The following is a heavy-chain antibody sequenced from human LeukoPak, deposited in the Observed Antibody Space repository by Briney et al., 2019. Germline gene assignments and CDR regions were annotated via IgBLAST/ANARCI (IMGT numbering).Heavy chain of an antibody. D-gene: IGHD1-26*01. CDR3: ARSPHQGIVGATKGLDY. CDR1: GGSISTSSYY. V-gene: IGHV4-39*07. J-gene: IGHJ4*02. Sequence: PSETLSLTCTVSGGSISTSSYYWGWIRQPPGKGLEWIGSIYYSGSTYYNPSLKSRVTISVDKSKNQFSLKLSSVTAADTAVYYCARSPHQGIVGATKGLDYWGQGTLVTVSS. CDR2: IYYSGST.